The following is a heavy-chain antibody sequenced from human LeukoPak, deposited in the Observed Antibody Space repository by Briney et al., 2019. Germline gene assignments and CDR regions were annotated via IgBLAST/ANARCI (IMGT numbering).Heavy chain of an antibody. Sequence: SVKVSCKASGGTFSSYTISWVRQAPGQGLEWMGRIIPILGIANYAQKFQGRVTITADKSTSTAYMELSSLRSEDTAVYYCARGGPSNGYNLGDLDYWGQGTLVTVSS. D-gene: IGHD5-24*01. CDR2: IIPILGIA. CDR1: GGTFSSYT. J-gene: IGHJ4*02. V-gene: IGHV1-69*02. CDR3: ARGGPSNGYNLGDLDY.